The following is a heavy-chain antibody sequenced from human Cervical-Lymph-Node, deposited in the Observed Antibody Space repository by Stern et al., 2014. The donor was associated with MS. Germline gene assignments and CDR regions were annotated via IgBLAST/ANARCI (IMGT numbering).Heavy chain of an antibody. CDR1: GYTFINYD. CDR3: ARGLVVSSSLWFDP. D-gene: IGHD6-6*01. J-gene: IGHJ5*02. V-gene: IGHV1-8*01. CDR2: MNPNIGNA. Sequence: QVPLVQSGAEVKKPGASVKVSCKASGYTFINYDINWVRQAPGRGLEWKGWMNPNIGNAGYAQEFQGRVTMTTNTSISTVYMELSSLTSDDTAVYYCARGLVVSSSLWFDPWGQGTLVTVSS.